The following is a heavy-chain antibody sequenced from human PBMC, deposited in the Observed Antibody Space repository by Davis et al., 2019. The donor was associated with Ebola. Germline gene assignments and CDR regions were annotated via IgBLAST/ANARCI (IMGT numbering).Heavy chain of an antibody. CDR2: IYHSGST. CDR1: GGPISTYY. D-gene: IGHD4-17*01. CDR3: ARRGIDGDYVQDS. V-gene: IGHV4-59*12. Sequence: MPSETLSLTCPVSGGPISTYYWSWIRQPPGKGLEWIGYIYHSGSTNYNPSLKSRVTFSIDPSRSQFSLKLSSVTAADTAVYYCARRGIDGDYVQDSWGQGTLVTVSS. J-gene: IGHJ4*02.